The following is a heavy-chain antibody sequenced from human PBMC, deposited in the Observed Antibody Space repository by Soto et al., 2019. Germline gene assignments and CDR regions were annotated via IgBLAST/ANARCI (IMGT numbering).Heavy chain of an antibody. J-gene: IGHJ4*02. CDR2: MNPNSGNT. D-gene: IGHD1-26*01. V-gene: IGHV1-8*01. Sequence: QVQLVQSGAEVKKPGASVKVSCKASGYTFTSYDINWVRQATGQGLEWMGWMNPNSGNTGYAQKFQGRVTMTRNTXXSTAYMELSSLRSEDTAVYYCARGRHIVGATIAGYWGQGTLVTVSS. CDR3: ARGRHIVGATIAGY. CDR1: GYTFTSYD.